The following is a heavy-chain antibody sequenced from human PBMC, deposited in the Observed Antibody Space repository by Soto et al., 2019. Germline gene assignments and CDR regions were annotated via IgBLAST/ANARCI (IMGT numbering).Heavy chain of an antibody. CDR3: ARSNRDYGGDDAFDI. J-gene: IGHJ3*02. V-gene: IGHV3-21*01. D-gene: IGHD4-17*01. CDR1: GFTFSSYS. CDR2: ISSSSSYI. Sequence: EVQLVESGGGLVKPGGSLRLSCAASGFTFSSYSMNWVRQAPGKGLEWVSSISSSSSYIYYADSVKGRFTISRDNAKNSLYLKMNSLRAEDTAVYYCARSNRDYGGDDAFDIWGKGTMVTVSS.